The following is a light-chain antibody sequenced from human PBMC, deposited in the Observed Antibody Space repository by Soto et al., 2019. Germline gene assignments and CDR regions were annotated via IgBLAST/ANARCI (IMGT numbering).Light chain of an antibody. V-gene: IGLV2-11*01. CDR3: CSYVGSYSYV. CDR2: DVS. J-gene: IGLJ1*01. CDR1: SSDVGDYNS. Sequence: QSALTQPRSVSGSPAQSVTVSCIGTSSDVGDYNSVSWYQQHPGKAPKLMIYDVSKRPSGVPDRFSGSKSGNTASLTISGLQAEDEADYYCCSYVGSYSYVFGIGTKLTVL.